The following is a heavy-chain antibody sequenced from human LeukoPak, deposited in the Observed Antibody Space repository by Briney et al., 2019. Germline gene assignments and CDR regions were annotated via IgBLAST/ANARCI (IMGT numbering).Heavy chain of an antibody. CDR3: ARARPIAAASDAFDI. J-gene: IGHJ3*02. V-gene: IGHV3-30-3*01. CDR2: ISYDGSNK. CDR1: GFTFSSYA. Sequence: SGGSLRLSCAASGFTFSSYAMHWVRQAPGKGLEWVAVISYDGSNKYYADSVKGRFTISRDNSKNTLYLQMNSLRAEDTAVYYCARARPIAAASDAFDIWGQGTMVTVSS. D-gene: IGHD6-13*01.